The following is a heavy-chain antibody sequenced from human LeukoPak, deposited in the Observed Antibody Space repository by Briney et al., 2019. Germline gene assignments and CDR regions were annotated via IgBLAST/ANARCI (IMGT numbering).Heavy chain of an antibody. CDR2: IYYSGST. J-gene: IGHJ4*02. D-gene: IGHD3-22*01. Sequence: ETLFLTCTVSGGSISSYYWSWIRQPPGKGLEWIGYIYYSGSTNYNPSLKSRVTISVDTSKNQFSLKLSSVTAADTAVYYCACFYDSSGYYIDYWGQGTLVTVSS. V-gene: IGHV4-59*01. CDR1: GGSISSYY. CDR3: ACFYDSSGYYIDY.